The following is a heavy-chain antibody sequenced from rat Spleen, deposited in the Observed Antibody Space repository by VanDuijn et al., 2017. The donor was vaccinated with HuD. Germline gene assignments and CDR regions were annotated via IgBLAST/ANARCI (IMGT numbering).Heavy chain of an antibody. CDR1: GFTFSDYY. V-gene: IGHV5-29*01. CDR3: ASRDY. J-gene: IGHJ2*01. CDR2: ISHDGSST. Sequence: EVQLVESDGGLVQPGRSLKLSCAASGFTFSDYYMAWVRQAPTKGLEWVATISHDGSSTYYRDSVKGRFTISRDNAKSTLYLQMDSLRSEDTDTYYCASRDYWGQGVMVTVSS.